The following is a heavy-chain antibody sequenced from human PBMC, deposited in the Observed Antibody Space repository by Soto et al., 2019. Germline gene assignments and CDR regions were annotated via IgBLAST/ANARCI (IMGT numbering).Heavy chain of an antibody. CDR1: GGSISSGDYY. V-gene: IGHV4-30-4*01. J-gene: IGHJ6*02. CDR3: ARVHCGGDCYYYYYYGMDV. Sequence: SETLSLTCTVSGGSISSGDYYWSWIRQPPGKGLEWIGYIYYSGSTYYNPSLKGRVTISVDTSKNQFSLKLSSVTAADTAVYYCARVHCGGDCYYYYYYGMDVWGQGTTVTVSS. D-gene: IGHD2-21*02. CDR2: IYYSGST.